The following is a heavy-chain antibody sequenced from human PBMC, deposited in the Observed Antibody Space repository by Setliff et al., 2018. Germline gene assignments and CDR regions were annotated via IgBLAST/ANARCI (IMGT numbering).Heavy chain of an antibody. CDR1: GFTFRSYE. Sequence: PGGSLRLSCAASGFTFRSYEMNWVRQAPGKGLEWISYISNSGSTIYYADSVKGRFTVSRDNAKNSLYLQMNSLRADDAAVYYCARSSAPIKRDYMDVWGKGTTVTVSS. J-gene: IGHJ6*03. V-gene: IGHV3-48*03. D-gene: IGHD2-2*02. CDR2: ISNSGSTI. CDR3: ARSSAPIKRDYMDV.